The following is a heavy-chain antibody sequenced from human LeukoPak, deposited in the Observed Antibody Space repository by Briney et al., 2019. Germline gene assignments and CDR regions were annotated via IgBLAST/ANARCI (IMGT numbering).Heavy chain of an antibody. J-gene: IGHJ4*01. Sequence: PGGSLRLSCAASGFIFANYAMTWVRQAPGKGLQWVSGICANDGKIYYADSVKGRFTISRDNAKNSLYLQMNSLRAEDTAVYYCARAPRVDTAMVTFGGQGTLVTVSS. V-gene: IGHV3-23*01. CDR2: ICANDGKI. CDR3: ARAPRVDTAMVTF. D-gene: IGHD5-18*01. CDR1: GFIFANYA.